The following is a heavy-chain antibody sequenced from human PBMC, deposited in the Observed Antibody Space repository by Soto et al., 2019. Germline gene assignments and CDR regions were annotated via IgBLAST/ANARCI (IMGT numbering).Heavy chain of an antibody. CDR2: ISYDGSNK. V-gene: IGHV3-30-3*01. D-gene: IGHD5-12*01. CDR1: GFTFSSYA. J-gene: IGHJ4*02. Sequence: QVQLVESGGGVVQPGRSLRLSCAASGFTFSSYAMHWVRQAPGKGLEWVAVISYDGSNKYYADSVKGRFTISRDNSKNTLYRQMNSLRAEDTAVYYCARDLVKDSGYDLGWGQGSLVTVSS. CDR3: ARDLVKDSGYDLG.